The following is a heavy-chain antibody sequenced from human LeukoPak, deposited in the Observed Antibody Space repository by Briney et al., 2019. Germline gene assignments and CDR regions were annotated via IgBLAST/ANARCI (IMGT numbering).Heavy chain of an antibody. Sequence: GSSLRLSCAASAFTFSSYDMHWVRQAPGKGLEWVAVISYDGSNKYYADSLKGRFTISRDYSRNTLYLQMNSLRAEDTAVYYCARDHGTMWGSPYYFDYWGQGTLVTVSS. CDR1: AFTFSSYD. CDR2: ISYDGSNK. D-gene: IGHD7-27*01. CDR3: ARDHGTMWGSPYYFDY. J-gene: IGHJ4*02. V-gene: IGHV3-33*01.